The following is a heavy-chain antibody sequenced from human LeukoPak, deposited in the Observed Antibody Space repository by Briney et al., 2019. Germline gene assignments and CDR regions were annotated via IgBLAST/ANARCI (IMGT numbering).Heavy chain of an antibody. V-gene: IGHV3-48*01. CDR2: ITSSDNS. CDR1: GFAFSTYT. CDR3: AREPLDY. Sequence: GGSLRLSCAASGFAFSTYTMYWVRQAPGKGLECISYITSSDNSYYADSVKGRSTISRDTTNNSLSLQMSSLSAEDTAVYYCAREPLDYWGQGSLVTVSS. J-gene: IGHJ4*02.